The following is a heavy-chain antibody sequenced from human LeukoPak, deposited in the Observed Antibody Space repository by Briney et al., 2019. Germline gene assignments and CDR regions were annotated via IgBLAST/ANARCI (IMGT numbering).Heavy chain of an antibody. D-gene: IGHD3-22*01. J-gene: IGHJ3*02. Sequence: SETLSLTCAVYGGSFSGYYWSWIRQPPGKGLEWIGEINHSGSTNYNPSLKSRVTISVDRSKNQFSLKLSSVTAADTAVYYCTRAAPMIVVALDAFDIWGQGTMVTVSS. CDR2: INHSGST. V-gene: IGHV4-34*01. CDR1: GGSFSGYY. CDR3: TRAAPMIVVALDAFDI.